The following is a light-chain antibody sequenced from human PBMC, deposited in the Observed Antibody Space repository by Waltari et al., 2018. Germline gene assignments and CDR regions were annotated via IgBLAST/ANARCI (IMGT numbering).Light chain of an antibody. CDR3: QQYNDWPT. CDR1: ENIRNR. Sequence: IVMTQSPATLSVSPGQSATLSRRASENIRNRLAWYPQKPGQAPRLLIYGASTWATGVPDRFSGSGSETEFTLTITSLQSEDFGVYFCQQYNDWPTFGQGTKVEIK. CDR2: GAS. V-gene: IGKV3-15*01. J-gene: IGKJ1*01.